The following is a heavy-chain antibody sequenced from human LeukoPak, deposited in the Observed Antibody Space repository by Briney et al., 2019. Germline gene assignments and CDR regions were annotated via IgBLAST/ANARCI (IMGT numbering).Heavy chain of an antibody. V-gene: IGHV3-30*02. CDR3: AKDLEGSGSYHSPGYDY. CDR1: GFTFSSYG. CDR2: IRYDGSNK. J-gene: IGHJ4*02. D-gene: IGHD3-10*01. Sequence: GGSLRLSCAASGFTFSSYGMHWVRQAPGKGLEWVAFIRYDGSNKYYADSVKGRFTISRDNSKNTLYLQMNSLRAEDTAVYYCAKDLEGSGSYHSPGYDYWGQGTLVTVSS.